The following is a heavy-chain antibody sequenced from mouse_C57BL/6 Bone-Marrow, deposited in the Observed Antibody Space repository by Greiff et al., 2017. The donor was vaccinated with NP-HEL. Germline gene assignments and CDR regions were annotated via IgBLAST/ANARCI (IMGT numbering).Heavy chain of an antibody. CDR1: GYAFSSSW. D-gene: IGHD4-1*02. Sequence: VQLQESGPELVKPGASVKISCKASGYAFSSSWMNWVKQRPGKGLEWIGRIYPGDGDTNYNGKFKGKATLTADKSSSTAYMQLSSLTSEDSAVYFCAAQLGRGYFDVWGTGTTVTVSS. CDR3: AAQLGRGYFDV. J-gene: IGHJ1*03. CDR2: IYPGDGDT. V-gene: IGHV1-82*01.